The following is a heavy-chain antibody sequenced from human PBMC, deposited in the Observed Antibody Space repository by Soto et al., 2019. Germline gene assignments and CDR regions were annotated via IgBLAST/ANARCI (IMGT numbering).Heavy chain of an antibody. J-gene: IGHJ4*02. V-gene: IGHV3-30-3*01. CDR2: ISYDGSNK. CDR1: GFTVSSYA. Sequence: QVQLVESGGGVVQPGRSLRLSCAASGFTVSSYAMHWVRQAPGKGLEWVAVISYDGSNKYYADSVKGRFTISRDNSKNTLYLQMKSLRAEATAVYYCARDREGGWLVISQYFDYWGQGTLVTVSS. D-gene: IGHD6-19*01. CDR3: ARDREGGWLVISQYFDY.